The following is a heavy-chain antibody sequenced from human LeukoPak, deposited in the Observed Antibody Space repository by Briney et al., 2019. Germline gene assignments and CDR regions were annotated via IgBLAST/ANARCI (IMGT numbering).Heavy chain of an antibody. D-gene: IGHD6-25*01. CDR2: IIPIFGTA. CDR1: GGTFSSYA. CDR3: ARCGQAPYYYYGMDV. J-gene: IGHJ6*02. Sequence: VASVKVSCKASGGTFSSYAISWVRQAPGQGLEWMGGIIPIFGTANYAQKFQGRVTITADESTSTAYMELSSLRSEDTAMYYCARCGQAPYYYYGMDVWGQGTTVTVSS. V-gene: IGHV1-69*01.